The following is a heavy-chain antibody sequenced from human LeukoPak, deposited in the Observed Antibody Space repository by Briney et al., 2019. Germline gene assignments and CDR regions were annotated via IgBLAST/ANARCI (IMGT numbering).Heavy chain of an antibody. J-gene: IGHJ4*02. V-gene: IGHV4-39*01. D-gene: IGHD6-19*01. Sequence: PSETLSLTCTVSADSVNSNGYYWGWIRQSPGKGLEWIGNVDYTGSTFYNPSLKSRLTISVDTSKILFSLKLTYMTAADTAVYYCARSTGLYFDYWGQGTLVTVSS. CDR3: ARSTGLYFDY. CDR1: ADSVNSNGYY. CDR2: VDYTGST.